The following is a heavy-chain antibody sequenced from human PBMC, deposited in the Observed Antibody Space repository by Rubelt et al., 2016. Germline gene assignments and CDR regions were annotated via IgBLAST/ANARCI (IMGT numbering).Heavy chain of an antibody. Sequence: GKGLEWVSVIYSGGSTYYADSVKGRFTISRDNSKNTLYLQMNSLRAEDTAVYYCARELRYYDFWSGYLGYYYYYGMDVWGQGTTVTVSS. CDR3: ARELRYYDFWSGYLGYYYYYGMDV. J-gene: IGHJ6*02. V-gene: IGHV3-53*01. CDR2: IYSGGST. D-gene: IGHD3-3*01.